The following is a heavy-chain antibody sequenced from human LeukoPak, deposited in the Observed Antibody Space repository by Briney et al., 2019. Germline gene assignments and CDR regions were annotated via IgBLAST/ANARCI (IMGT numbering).Heavy chain of an antibody. D-gene: IGHD1-26*01. Sequence: PGGSLRLSCAASGFTFSSYAMSWVRQAPGKGLEWVSAISGSGGSTYYADSVKGRFTISRDNSKNTVYLQMNSLRAEDTAVYYCAKDLDSGRYYGGSVFDIWGQGTMVTVSS. V-gene: IGHV3-23*01. CDR1: GFTFSSYA. CDR2: ISGSGGST. J-gene: IGHJ3*02. CDR3: AKDLDSGRYYGGSVFDI.